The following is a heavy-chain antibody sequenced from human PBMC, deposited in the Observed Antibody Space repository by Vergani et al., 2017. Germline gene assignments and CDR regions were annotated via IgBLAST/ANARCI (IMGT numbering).Heavy chain of an antibody. J-gene: IGHJ4*02. Sequence: QVQLVESGGGVVQPGRSLRLSCAASGFSFSSYGMHWVRQAPGKGLEWVTVIWYDGSNKYYADSVKGRFTISRDNSKNTLYLQMNSLRAEDTAVDYCARDLGPLAAAGTLAGYWGQGTLVTVSS. CDR3: ARDLGPLAAAGTLAGY. CDR2: IWYDGSNK. CDR1: GFSFSSYG. D-gene: IGHD6-13*01. V-gene: IGHV3-33*01.